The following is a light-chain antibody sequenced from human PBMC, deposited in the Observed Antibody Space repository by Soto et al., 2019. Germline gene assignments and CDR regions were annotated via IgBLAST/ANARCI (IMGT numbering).Light chain of an antibody. CDR1: SSDVGGYNY. J-gene: IGLJ1*01. V-gene: IGLV2-14*01. CDR3: SSYTRSSTYV. Sequence: QSALTQPASVSGSPEQSITISCTGTSSDVGGYNYVSWYQQHPGKAPKLMIYDVSNRPSGVSNRFSGSKSGNTASLTISGLQAEDEADYYCSSYTRSSTYVFGTGTKVTVL. CDR2: DVS.